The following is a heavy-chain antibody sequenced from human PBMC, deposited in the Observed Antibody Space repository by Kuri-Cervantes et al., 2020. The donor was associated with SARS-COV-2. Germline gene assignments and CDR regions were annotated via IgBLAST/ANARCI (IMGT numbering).Heavy chain of an antibody. D-gene: IGHD3-3*01. CDR3: ASNKFLTIWSGPLDY. CDR2: IWYDGSNK. Sequence: LSLTCAASELTFSSYGMHWVRQAPGKGLEWVAVIWYDGSNKSYADSVRGRFTISRDNAKNSLYLQMNSLRAEDTAVYYCASNKFLTIWSGPLDYWGQGTLVTVSS. CDR1: ELTFSSYG. J-gene: IGHJ4*02. V-gene: IGHV3-33*01.